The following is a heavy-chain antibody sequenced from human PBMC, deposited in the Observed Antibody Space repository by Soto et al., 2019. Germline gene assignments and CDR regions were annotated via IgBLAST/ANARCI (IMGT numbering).Heavy chain of an antibody. D-gene: IGHD4-17*01. CDR1: GFTFSSYA. J-gene: IGHJ4*02. CDR3: ARDSSYGDYGLYYFDY. Sequence: QVQLVESGGGVVQPGRSLRLSCAASGFTFSSYAMHWVRQAPGKGLEWVAVISYDGSNKYYADSVKGRFTISRDNSKNTLYLQMNSLRAEDTAVYYCARDSSYGDYGLYYFDYWGQGTLVTVSS. V-gene: IGHV3-30-3*01. CDR2: ISYDGSNK.